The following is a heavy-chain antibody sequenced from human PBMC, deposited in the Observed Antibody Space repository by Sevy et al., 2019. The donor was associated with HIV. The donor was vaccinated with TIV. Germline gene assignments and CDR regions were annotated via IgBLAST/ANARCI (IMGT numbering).Heavy chain of an antibody. D-gene: IGHD5-18*01. CDR3: TTIPRTEWLLDY. CDR2: IKSKTDGGRT. Sequence: GGSLRLSCAASGFTFSNAWMSWVRQAPGKGLEWVGRIKSKTDGGRTDYAAPVKGRFTISRDDSKNTLYLQMNSLKTEDTAVYYCTTIPRTEWLLDYWGQGTLVTVSS. CDR1: GFTFSNAW. V-gene: IGHV3-15*01. J-gene: IGHJ4*02.